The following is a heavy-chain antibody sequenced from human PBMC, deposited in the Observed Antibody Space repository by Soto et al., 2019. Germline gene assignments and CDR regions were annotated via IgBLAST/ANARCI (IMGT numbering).Heavy chain of an antibody. D-gene: IGHD6-19*01. CDR3: ATNIRGGWYETAAPYYGMDV. Sequence: QVQLVQSGAEVKKPGSSVKVSCKASGGTFSSYAISWVRQAPGQGLEWMGGIIPIFGTANYAQKFQGRVTITADESTSTAYRERSSLRSEDTAVYYWATNIRGGWYETAAPYYGMDVGGQGPTVTVSS. CDR1: GGTFSSYA. J-gene: IGHJ6*02. V-gene: IGHV1-69*01. CDR2: IIPIFGTA.